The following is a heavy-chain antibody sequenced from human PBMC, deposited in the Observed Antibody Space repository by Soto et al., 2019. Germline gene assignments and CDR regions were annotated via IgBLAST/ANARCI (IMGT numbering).Heavy chain of an antibody. CDR2: IYYSGHT. CDR1: GDSIDTIAYF. Sequence: SETLSLTCSVSGDSIDTIAYFWSWVRQRPGEGLEWIGHIYYSGHTNYNPSLKSRLTLSIDTSANQFSLRLMSVTDADTAVYYCARDPEYAVIDYWGQGKLVTVSS. CDR3: ARDPEYAVIDY. V-gene: IGHV4-31*03. J-gene: IGHJ4*02.